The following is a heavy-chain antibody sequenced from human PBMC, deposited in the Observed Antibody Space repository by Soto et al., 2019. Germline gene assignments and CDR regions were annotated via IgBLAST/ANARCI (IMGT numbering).Heavy chain of an antibody. V-gene: IGHV5-51*01. CDR2: IYPGDSDT. Sequence: GESLKISCKGSGYSFTSYWIGWVRQMPGKGLEWMGIIYPGDSDTRYSPSFQGQVTISADKSISTAYLQWSSLKASDTAMYYCARHPPFLEWNIMGWFDPWGQGTLVTVSS. J-gene: IGHJ5*02. CDR1: GYSFTSYW. D-gene: IGHD3-3*01. CDR3: ARHPPFLEWNIMGWFDP.